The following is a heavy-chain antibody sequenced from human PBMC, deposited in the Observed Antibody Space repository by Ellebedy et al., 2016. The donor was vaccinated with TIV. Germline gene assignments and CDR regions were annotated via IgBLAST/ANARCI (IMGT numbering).Heavy chain of an antibody. V-gene: IGHV3-30*02. D-gene: IGHD6-19*01. Sequence: GESLKISCAASGFTFSSYGMHWVRQAPGKGLEWVAFIRYDGSNKYYADSVKGRFTISRDNSKNTLYLQMNSLRAEDTAVYYCAKERGPAVAADYWGQGTLVTVSS. CDR2: IRYDGSNK. J-gene: IGHJ4*02. CDR3: AKERGPAVAADY. CDR1: GFTFSSYG.